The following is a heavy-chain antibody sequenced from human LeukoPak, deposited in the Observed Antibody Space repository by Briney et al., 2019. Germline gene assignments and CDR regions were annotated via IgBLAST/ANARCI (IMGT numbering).Heavy chain of an antibody. CDR3: AKRGSTWDLDY. J-gene: IGHJ4*02. Sequence: GGSLRLSCAASGFTVSSNYMSWVRQPAGKGLEWVSVVSYDGNTKYYADSVRGRFTISRDNSENTLCLQMNSLRAEDTAVYYCAKRGSTWDLDYWGQGTLVTVSS. CDR2: VSYDGNTK. V-gene: IGHV3-30*18. D-gene: IGHD6-6*01. CDR1: GFTVSSNY.